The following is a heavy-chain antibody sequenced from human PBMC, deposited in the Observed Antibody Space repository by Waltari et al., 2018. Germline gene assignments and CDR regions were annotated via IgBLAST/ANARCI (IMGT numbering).Heavy chain of an antibody. V-gene: IGHV3-48*01. CDR1: GFTFSSYS. D-gene: IGHD2-8*02. Sequence: EVQLVESGGGLVQPGGSLRLSCAASGFTFSSYSMNWVRQAPGKGLEWVSYISSSSSAIYYADSVKGRFTISRDNAKNSLYLQMNSLRAEDTAVYYCARDNPSTGFDYWGQGTLVTVSS. J-gene: IGHJ4*02. CDR3: ARDNPSTGFDY. CDR2: ISSSSSAI.